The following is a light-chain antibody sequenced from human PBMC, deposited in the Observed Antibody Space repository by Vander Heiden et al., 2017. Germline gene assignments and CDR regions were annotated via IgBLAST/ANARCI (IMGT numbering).Light chain of an antibody. Sequence: QVTQSPSSLSASVADRVTITCRASQSISSYLNWYQQKPGKAPKLLIYAASTLQSGVPSSFSGSGSGTDFTLTISSLQPEDFATYYCQQSYSAPYTFGQGTKLEIK. CDR1: QSISSY. V-gene: IGKV1-39*01. J-gene: IGKJ2*01. CDR2: AAS. CDR3: QQSYSAPYT.